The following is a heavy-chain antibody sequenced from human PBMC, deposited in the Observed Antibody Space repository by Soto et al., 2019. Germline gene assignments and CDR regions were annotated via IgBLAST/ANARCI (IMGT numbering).Heavy chain of an antibody. CDR1: GDSVSSNSAA. CDR3: ARDGSPSSSWYPYYGMDV. CDR2: TYYRSKWYN. Sequence: QVQLQQSGPGLVKPSQTLSLTCAISGDSVSSNSAAWNWIRQSPSRGLEWLGRTYYRSKWYNDCSVSVKSRITSNPDTSKNQCSLQLNSVTPEDTAVYYCARDGSPSSSWYPYYGMDVWGQGTTVTVSS. V-gene: IGHV6-1*01. J-gene: IGHJ6*02. D-gene: IGHD6-13*01.